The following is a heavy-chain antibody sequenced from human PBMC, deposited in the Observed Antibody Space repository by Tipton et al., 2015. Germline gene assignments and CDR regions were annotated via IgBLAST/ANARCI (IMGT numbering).Heavy chain of an antibody. CDR1: GFAFSSYS. J-gene: IGHJ6*02. D-gene: IGHD2-8*01. CDR2: ISTSSSSYI. V-gene: IGHV3-21*05. CDR3: ARVGGIVVMEFGIYGMDV. Sequence: SLRLSCAASGFAFSSYSMNWVRQAPGKGLEWVSYISTSSSSYIYYADSVKGRFTISRDNAKSSLYLQMNSLRDDDTAVYYCARVGGIVVMEFGIYGMDVWGQGTTVTVSS.